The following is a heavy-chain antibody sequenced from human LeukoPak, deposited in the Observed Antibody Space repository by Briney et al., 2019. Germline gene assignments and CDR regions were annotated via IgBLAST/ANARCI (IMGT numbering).Heavy chain of an antibody. CDR2: ISGSGGST. Sequence: GGSLRLSCAASGFTFSSYAMSWVRQAPGKGLEWVSAISGSGGSTYYADSVNGRFTISRDNSKNTLYLQMNSLRAEDTAVHYCAKDLSSAVAVFYYYGMDVWGQGTTVTVSS. D-gene: IGHD6-19*01. CDR1: GFTFSSYA. CDR3: AKDLSSAVAVFYYYGMDV. J-gene: IGHJ6*02. V-gene: IGHV3-23*01.